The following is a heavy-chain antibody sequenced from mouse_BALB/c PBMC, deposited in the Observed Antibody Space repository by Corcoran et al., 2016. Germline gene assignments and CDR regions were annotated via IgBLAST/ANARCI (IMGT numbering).Heavy chain of an antibody. D-gene: IGHD4-1*02. CDR1: GFSLSTSGMG. CDR3: ARSQLGQRGLFAY. CDR2: IYWDDEK. J-gene: IGHJ3*01. Sequence: QVTLKESGPGILQPSQTLSLTCSFSGFSLSTSGMGVSWIRQPSGKGLEWLAHIYWDDEKRYNPSLKSRLTISKDTSRNQVFLKITSVDTADTATYYCARSQLGQRGLFAYWGQGTLVTVSA. V-gene: IGHV8-12*01.